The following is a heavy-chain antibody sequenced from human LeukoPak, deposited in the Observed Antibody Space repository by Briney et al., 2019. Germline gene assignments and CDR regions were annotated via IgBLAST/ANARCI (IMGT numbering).Heavy chain of an antibody. CDR2: IYSGGST. CDR3: AREGILTGYFGY. J-gene: IGHJ4*02. D-gene: IGHD3-9*01. V-gene: IGHV3-53*01. Sequence: PGGSLRLSCAASRFTVSSNYMSWVRQAPGKGLEWVSVIYSGGSTYYADSVKGRFTISRDNSKNTLYLQMNSLRAEDTAVYYCAREGILTGYFGYWGQGTLVTVSS. CDR1: RFTVSSNY.